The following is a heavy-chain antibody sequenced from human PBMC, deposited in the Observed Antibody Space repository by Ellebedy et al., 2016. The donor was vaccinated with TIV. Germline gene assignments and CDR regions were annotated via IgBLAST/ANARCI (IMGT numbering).Heavy chain of an antibody. Sequence: ASVKVSCKASGYTFTKYYMHWVRQAPGQGLEWMGMINPSGGSTSYAQKFQGRVTMTRDTSTSTVYMELSSMRSEDTAVYYCTCLQLGIADYFDYWGQGALVTVSS. CDR1: GYTFTKYY. D-gene: IGHD6-13*01. CDR2: INPSGGST. V-gene: IGHV1-46*01. CDR3: TCLQLGIADYFDY. J-gene: IGHJ4*02.